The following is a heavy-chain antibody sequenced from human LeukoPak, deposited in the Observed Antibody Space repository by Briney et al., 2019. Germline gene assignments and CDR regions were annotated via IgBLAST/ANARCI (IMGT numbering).Heavy chain of an antibody. CDR1: GFTFRDYY. V-gene: IGHV3-11*01. J-gene: IGHJ4*02. Sequence: GGSLRLFCAASGFTFRDYYMSWIRQAPGKGLEWVSYISTSGSPVYYADSVKGRFTTSRDNAKNSLYLQMNSLRADDTAVYYCARLVTSSSWYSDYWGQGTLVTVS. CDR2: ISTSGSPV. CDR3: ARLVTSSSWYSDY. D-gene: IGHD6-13*01.